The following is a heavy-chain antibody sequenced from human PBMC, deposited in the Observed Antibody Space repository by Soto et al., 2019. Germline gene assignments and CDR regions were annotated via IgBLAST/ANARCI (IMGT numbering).Heavy chain of an antibody. CDR3: ARDTAYDFWSGYYLNPPTLEGFGMDV. CDR1: GFTFSSYA. Sequence: EVQLLESGGGLVQPGGSLRLSCAASGFTFSSYAMSWVRQAPGKGLEWVSAISGSGGSTYYADSVKGRFTISRDNSKNTLYLQMNSLRAEDTAVYYCARDTAYDFWSGYYLNPPTLEGFGMDVWGQGTTVTVSS. D-gene: IGHD3-3*01. CDR2: ISGSGGST. V-gene: IGHV3-23*01. J-gene: IGHJ6*02.